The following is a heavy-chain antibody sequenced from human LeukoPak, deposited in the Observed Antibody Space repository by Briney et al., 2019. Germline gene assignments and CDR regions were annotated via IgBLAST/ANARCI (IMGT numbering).Heavy chain of an antibody. J-gene: IGHJ4*02. Sequence: ASVKVSCKASVYTFTNYGISWVRQAPGQGLEWMGWISAYNGNTNYAQKFQGRVTMTTDTSTSTAYMELRSLRSDDTAVYYCARGFRKQLVQPPGYWGQGTLVTVSS. CDR3: ARGFRKQLVQPPGY. V-gene: IGHV1-18*01. CDR2: ISAYNGNT. D-gene: IGHD6-13*01. CDR1: VYTFTNYG.